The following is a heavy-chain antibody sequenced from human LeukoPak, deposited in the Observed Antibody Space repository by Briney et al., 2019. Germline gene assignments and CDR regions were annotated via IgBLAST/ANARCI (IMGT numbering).Heavy chain of an antibody. J-gene: IGHJ4*02. Sequence: ASVKVSCKASGGTFSSYAISWVRQAPGQGLEWMGWINAGNGNTKYSQKFQGRVTITRDTSASTAYMELSSLRSEDTAVYYCARGSSGYPRHFDYWGQGTLVTVSS. CDR3: ARGSSGYPRHFDY. V-gene: IGHV1-3*01. CDR1: GGTFSSYA. D-gene: IGHD3-22*01. CDR2: INAGNGNT.